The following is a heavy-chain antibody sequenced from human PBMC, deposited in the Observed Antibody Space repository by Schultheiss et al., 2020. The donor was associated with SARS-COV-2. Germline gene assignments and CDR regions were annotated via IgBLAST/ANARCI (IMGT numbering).Heavy chain of an antibody. V-gene: IGHV3-23*01. CDR1: GFTFSSYA. CDR3: AKDLSLAIGVKKSSDAFDI. Sequence: GGSLSLTCAASGFTFSSYAMHWVRQAPGKGLEWVSAISGSGGSTYYADSVKGRFTISRDNSKNTLYLQINSLRAEDTAVYYCAKDLSLAIGVKKSSDAFDIWGQGTMVTVSS. D-gene: IGHD2-21*01. J-gene: IGHJ3*02. CDR2: ISGSGGST.